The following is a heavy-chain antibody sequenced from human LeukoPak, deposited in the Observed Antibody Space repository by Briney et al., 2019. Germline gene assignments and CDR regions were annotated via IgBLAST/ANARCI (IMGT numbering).Heavy chain of an antibody. D-gene: IGHD3-22*01. J-gene: IGHJ6*04. V-gene: IGHV4-34*01. Sequence: SETLSLTCAVYGGSFSGYYWSWIRQPPGKGLEWIGEINHSGSTNYNPSLKSRVTISVDTSKNQFSLKLSSVTAADTAVYYCAKSGDDSSQGLDVWGKGTTVTVSS. CDR2: INHSGST. CDR3: AKSGDDSSQGLDV. CDR1: GGSFSGYY.